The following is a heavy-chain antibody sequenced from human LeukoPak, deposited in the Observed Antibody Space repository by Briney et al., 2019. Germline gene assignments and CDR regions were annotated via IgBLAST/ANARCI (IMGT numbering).Heavy chain of an antibody. J-gene: IGHJ4*02. CDR1: GGSISSGGYY. CDR3: ARDSSWGYYSLDY. V-gene: IGHV4-30-2*01. CDR2: IYHSGST. Sequence: SGTLSLTCTVSGGSISSGGYYWSWIRQPLGKGLEWIGYIYHSGSTYYNPSLKSRVTISVDRSKNQFSLKLSSVTAADTAVYYCARDSSWGYYSLDYWGQGTLVTVSS. D-gene: IGHD3-3*01.